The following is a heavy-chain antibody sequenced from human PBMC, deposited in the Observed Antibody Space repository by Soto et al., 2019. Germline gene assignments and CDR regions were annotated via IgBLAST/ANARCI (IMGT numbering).Heavy chain of an antibody. CDR3: ARDLIVVVPADDAFDI. D-gene: IGHD2-2*01. CDR2: INHSGST. V-gene: IGHV4-34*01. Sequence: SETLSLTCAVYGGSFSGYYWSWIRQPPGKGLEWIGEINHSGSTNYNPSLKSRVTISVDTSKNQFSLKLSSVTAADTAVYYCARDLIVVVPADDAFDIWGQGTMVTVSS. J-gene: IGHJ3*02. CDR1: GGSFSGYY.